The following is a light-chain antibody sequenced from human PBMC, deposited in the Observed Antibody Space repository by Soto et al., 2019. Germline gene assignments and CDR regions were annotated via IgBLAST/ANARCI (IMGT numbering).Light chain of an antibody. CDR2: GAS. CDR1: QSVSSSY. CDR3: QQYNNWPPVN. Sequence: EIVLTHSPGTLSLSPGERATLSLRASQSVSSSYLAWYQQKPGQPPRLLIYGASSRATGIPDRFSGSGSGTDFTLTISRLEPEDFAVYYCQQYNNWPPVNFGQGTRREIK. J-gene: IGKJ5*01. V-gene: IGKV3-20*01.